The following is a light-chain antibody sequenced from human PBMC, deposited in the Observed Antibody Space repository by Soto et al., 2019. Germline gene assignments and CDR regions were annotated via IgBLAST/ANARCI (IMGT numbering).Light chain of an antibody. CDR2: DAS. Sequence: DIQMTQSPSTLSAYVGDRVTSTCRASQSISTWLAWYQQKPGKAPKPLIHDASSLESGVPSRFSGSGSGTEFTLTISRLQPDDFATYHCQQYKSYWTFGQGTKVDI. CDR1: QSISTW. J-gene: IGKJ1*01. CDR3: QQYKSYWT. V-gene: IGKV1-5*01.